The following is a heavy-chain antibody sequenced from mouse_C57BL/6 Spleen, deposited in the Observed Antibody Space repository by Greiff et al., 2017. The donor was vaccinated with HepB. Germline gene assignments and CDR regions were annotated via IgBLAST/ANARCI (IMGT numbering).Heavy chain of an antibody. CDR3: ARKGFITTVVAPFDY. CDR1: GYTFTDYY. Sequence: EVQLQQSGPVLVKPGASVKMSCKASGYTFTDYYMNWVKQSHGKSLEWIGVINPYNGGTSYNQKFKGKATLTVDKSSSTAYMELNSLTSEDSAVYYCARKGFITTVVAPFDYWGQGTTLTVSS. D-gene: IGHD1-1*01. CDR2: INPYNGGT. V-gene: IGHV1-19*01. J-gene: IGHJ2*01.